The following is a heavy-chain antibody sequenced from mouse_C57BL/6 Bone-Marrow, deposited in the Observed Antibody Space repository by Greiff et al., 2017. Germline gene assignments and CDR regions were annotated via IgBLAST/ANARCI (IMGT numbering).Heavy chain of an antibody. Sequence: EVQLQQSGPGMVKPSQSLSLTCTVTGYSITSGYDWHWIRHFPGNKLEWMGYISYSGSTNYNPSLKSRISITHDTSKNHFFLKLNSVTTEDTATYYCARGSNYFDYWGQGTTLTVSS. CDR1: GYSITSGYD. V-gene: IGHV3-1*01. CDR3: ARGSNYFDY. J-gene: IGHJ2*01. CDR2: ISYSGST.